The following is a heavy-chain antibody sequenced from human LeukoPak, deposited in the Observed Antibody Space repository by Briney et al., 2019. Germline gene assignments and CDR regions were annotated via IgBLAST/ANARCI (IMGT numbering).Heavy chain of an antibody. V-gene: IGHV3-21*01. CDR2: ISSSSSYI. Sequence: GGSLRLSCAASGFTFSSCSMNWVRQAPGKGLEWVSSISSSSSYIYYADSVKGRFTISRDNAKNSLYLQMNSLRAEDTAVYYCATLGDYYDSSSVDYWGQGTLVTVSS. J-gene: IGHJ4*02. CDR1: GFTFSSCS. D-gene: IGHD3-22*01. CDR3: ATLGDYYDSSSVDY.